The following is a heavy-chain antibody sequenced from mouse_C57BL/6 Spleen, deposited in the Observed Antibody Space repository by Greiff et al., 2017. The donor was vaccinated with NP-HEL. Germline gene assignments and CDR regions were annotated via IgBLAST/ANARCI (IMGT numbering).Heavy chain of an antibody. D-gene: IGHD2-4*01. CDR1: GYTFTSYG. CDR3: AREGLGGFAY. V-gene: IGHV1-81*01. CDR2: IYPRSGNT. J-gene: IGHJ3*01. Sequence: VHLVESGAELARPGASVKLSCKASGYTFTSYGISWVKQRTGQGLEWIGEIYPRSGNTYYNEKFKGKATLTADKSSSTAYMELRSLTSEDSAVYFCAREGLGGFAYWGQGTLVTVSA.